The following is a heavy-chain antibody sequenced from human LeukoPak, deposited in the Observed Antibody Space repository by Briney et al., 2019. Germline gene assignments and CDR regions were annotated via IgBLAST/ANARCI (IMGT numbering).Heavy chain of an antibody. CDR2: ISAYNGNT. CDR3: ARTHTRFAALTSTGY. J-gene: IGHJ4*02. D-gene: IGHD6-6*01. CDR1: GYTFTSYG. V-gene: IGHV1-18*01. Sequence: GASVKVSSKASGYTFTSYGISWVPQAPGQGLKWMGWISAYNGNTNYAQKLPGRVTMTTDTSTSTAYMELRSLRSDDTAVYYCARTHTRFAALTSTGYWGQGTLVTVSS.